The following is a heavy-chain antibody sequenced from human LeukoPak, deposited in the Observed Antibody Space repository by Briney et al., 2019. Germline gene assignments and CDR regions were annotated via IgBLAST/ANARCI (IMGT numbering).Heavy chain of an antibody. CDR1: GFTFSSYG. D-gene: IGHD6-13*01. J-gene: IGHJ4*02. Sequence: PGGSLRLSCAASGFTFSSYGMHWVRQAPGKGLEWVAFIRYDGSNKYYADSVKGRFTISRDNSKNTLYLQMNSLRAEDTAVYYCAILGVIVAAGTDYWGQGTLVTVSS. CDR3: AILGVIVAAGTDY. CDR2: IRYDGSNK. V-gene: IGHV3-30*02.